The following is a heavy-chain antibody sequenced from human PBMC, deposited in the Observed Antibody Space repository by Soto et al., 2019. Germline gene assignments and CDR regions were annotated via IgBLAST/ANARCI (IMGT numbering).Heavy chain of an antibody. Sequence: EVQLVESGGGLVQPGGSLRLSCAASGFTFSNYWMSWVRQAPGKGLEWVANIKQDGSEKYFVDSVKGRFNISRDNAKSSLYLQMDSLRAEDTAFYYCARGGATFGCWGQGTLVTVSS. D-gene: IGHD3-10*01. CDR2: IKQDGSEK. V-gene: IGHV3-7*01. CDR3: ARGGATFGC. CDR1: GFTFSNYW. J-gene: IGHJ4*02.